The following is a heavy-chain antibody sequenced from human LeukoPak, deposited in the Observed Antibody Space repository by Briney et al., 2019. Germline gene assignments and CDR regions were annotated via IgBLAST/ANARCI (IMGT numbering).Heavy chain of an antibody. Sequence: GGPLRLSCAAAGFIISTYVMSWVRQAAKKLQELVSVRSICGGTTYYADCVKVRVTISRDNYKNTRYLQMNSLRAEDTDIYYCDRHTSRVDTFTDYWGQGTLVTVSS. CDR1: GFIISTYV. J-gene: IGHJ4*02. CDR2: RSICGGTT. D-gene: IGHD5-12*01. V-gene: IGHV3-23*01. CDR3: DRHTSRVDTFTDY.